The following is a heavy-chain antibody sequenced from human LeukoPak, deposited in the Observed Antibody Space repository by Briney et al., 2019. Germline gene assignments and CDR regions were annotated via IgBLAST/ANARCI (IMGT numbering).Heavy chain of an antibody. CDR3: ARDLHYYVAMDF. J-gene: IGHJ6*02. D-gene: IGHD3-10*02. CDR2: IGSDNKP. CDR1: GFTFSAYA. V-gene: IGHV3-23*01. Sequence: PGRSLRLSCAASGFTFSAYAMTWVRQAPGQGLEWVSSIGSDNKPHYSESVKGRFAISRDNSKSMLFLQLNSLRAEDTALYYCARDLHYYVAMDFWGQGTTVTVSS.